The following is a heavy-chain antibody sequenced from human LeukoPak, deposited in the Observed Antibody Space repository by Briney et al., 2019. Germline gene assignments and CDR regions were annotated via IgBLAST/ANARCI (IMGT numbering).Heavy chain of an antibody. CDR1: GYTFTGYY. V-gene: IGHV1-2*02. CDR2: INPNSGGT. J-gene: IGHJ4*02. CDR3: ARSGLIWLGTQPIDY. D-gene: IGHD3-10*01. Sequence: ASVKVSCKASGYTFTGYYMHWVRQAPGQGLEWMGWINPNSGGTNYAQKFQGRVTMTRDTSISTAYMELSRLRSDDTAVYYCARSGLIWLGTQPIDYWGQGTLVTVSS.